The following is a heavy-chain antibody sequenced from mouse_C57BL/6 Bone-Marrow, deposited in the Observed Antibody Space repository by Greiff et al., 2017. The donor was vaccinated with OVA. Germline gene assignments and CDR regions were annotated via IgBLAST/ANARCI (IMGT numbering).Heavy chain of an antibody. CDR3: ARHGDWVDY. J-gene: IGHJ2*01. Sequence: EVNVVESGGDLVKPGGSLKLSCAASGFTFSSYGMSWVRQTPDKRLEWVATISSGGSYTYYPDSVKGRFPISRDNAKNTLYLQMSSLKSEYTAMYYCARHGDWVDYWGQGTTLTVSS. D-gene: IGHD4-1*01. V-gene: IGHV5-6*01. CDR2: ISSGGSYT. CDR1: GFTFSSYG.